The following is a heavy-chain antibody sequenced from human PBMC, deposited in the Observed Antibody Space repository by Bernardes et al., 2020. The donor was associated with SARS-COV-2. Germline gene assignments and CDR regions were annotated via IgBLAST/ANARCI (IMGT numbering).Heavy chain of an antibody. CDR1: APSVSDYA. CDR2: ISGSGTT. D-gene: IGHD3-16*02. Sequence: GGSLRLSRAVSAPSVSDYAMNWVRQAPGKGLEWVASISGSGTTYYTDSVEGRFTISRDNSKTTLFLQMNSLRVDDTAIYYCARGPPLPQYFQHWGQGTLVTVSS. J-gene: IGHJ1*01. CDR3: ARGPPLPQYFQH. V-gene: IGHV3-23*01.